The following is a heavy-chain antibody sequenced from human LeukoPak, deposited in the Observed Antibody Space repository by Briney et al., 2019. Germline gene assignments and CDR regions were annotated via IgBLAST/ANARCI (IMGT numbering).Heavy chain of an antibody. CDR3: TKDCGGDCYAPYY. CDR1: GFTFSNYA. V-gene: IGHV3-23*01. Sequence: GGSLRLSCAASGFTFSNYAMTWVRQAPGKGLEWVSVISGSGDSTYYADSVRGRFTISRDNSKNTLYLQMNSLRDDDTALYYCTKDCGGDCYAPYYWGQGTLVTVSS. CDR2: ISGSGDST. D-gene: IGHD2-21*02. J-gene: IGHJ4*02.